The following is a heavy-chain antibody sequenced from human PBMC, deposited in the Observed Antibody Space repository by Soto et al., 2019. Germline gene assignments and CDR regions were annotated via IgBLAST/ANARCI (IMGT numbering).Heavy chain of an antibody. V-gene: IGHV4-4*02. CDR2: KHHSGST. J-gene: IGHJ6*02. D-gene: IGHD6-19*01. CDR3: ASSSGWWRLDV. CDR1: GDSINNGFW. Sequence: QVQLQESGPGLVKPSETLSLTCGVSGDSINNGFWWTWVRQTPGKGLEWIGEKHHSGSTNYNLSLQSRVSISPDKSKNPFSLNLRSVTAADTAVYFCASSSGWWRLDVWGQGTTVTVSS.